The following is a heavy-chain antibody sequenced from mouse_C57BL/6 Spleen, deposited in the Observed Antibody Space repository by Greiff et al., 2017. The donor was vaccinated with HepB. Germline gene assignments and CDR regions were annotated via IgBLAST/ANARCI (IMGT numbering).Heavy chain of an antibody. CDR1: GYTFTDYE. J-gene: IGHJ4*01. CDR2: IDPETGGT. D-gene: IGHD3-2*02. CDR3: TRRETAQATGAMDY. V-gene: IGHV1-15*01. Sequence: QVQLQQSGAELVRPGASVTLSCKASGYTFTDYEMHWVKHTPVHGLEWIGAIDPETGGTAYNQKFKGKAILTADKSSSTAYMELRSLTSEDSAVYYCTRRETAQATGAMDYWGQGTSVTVSS.